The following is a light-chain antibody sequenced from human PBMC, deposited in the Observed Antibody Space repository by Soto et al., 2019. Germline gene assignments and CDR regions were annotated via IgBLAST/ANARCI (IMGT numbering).Light chain of an antibody. J-gene: IGKJ2*01. CDR2: GAS. V-gene: IGKV3-15*01. Sequence: EIVMTQSPDTLAVAPGERVTLSCRARQSVSSDLAWYQQKPGQAPRLLIYGASTRATDIAARFSGSGSGTEFTLTISSLLSEDFAVYYCPQYNTWPPYTFGQGTKLEIK. CDR1: QSVSSD. CDR3: PQYNTWPPYT.